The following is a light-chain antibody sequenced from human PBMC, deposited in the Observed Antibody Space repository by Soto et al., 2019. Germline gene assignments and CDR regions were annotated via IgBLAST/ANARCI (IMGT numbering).Light chain of an antibody. CDR2: AAS. J-gene: IGKJ4*01. CDR3: QQYGTSPLT. CDR1: QSVSSTY. Sequence: EILLTQSPCTLSLSPGERATLSCRASQSVSSTYLAWHQHQPGQAPRLLFYAASSRAAGIADRFRGSGSGTEFTLTISRLEPEDVEVYYCQQYGTSPLTFGGGTKVEIK. V-gene: IGKV3-20*01.